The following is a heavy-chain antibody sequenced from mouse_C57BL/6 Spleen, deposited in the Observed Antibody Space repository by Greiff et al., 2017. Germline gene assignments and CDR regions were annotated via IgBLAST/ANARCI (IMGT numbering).Heavy chain of an antibody. V-gene: IGHV1-76*01. CDR2: IYPGSGNT. J-gene: IGHJ2*01. CDR3: ARGSSSSYYFDY. CDR1: GYTFTDYY. D-gene: IGHD1-1*01. Sequence: QVQLQQSGAELVRPGASVKLSCKASGYTFTDYYINWVKQRPGQGLEWIARIYPGSGNTYYNEKFKGKATLTAEKSSSTAYMQLSSLTSEDSAVYFCARGSSSSYYFDYWGQGTTLTVSS.